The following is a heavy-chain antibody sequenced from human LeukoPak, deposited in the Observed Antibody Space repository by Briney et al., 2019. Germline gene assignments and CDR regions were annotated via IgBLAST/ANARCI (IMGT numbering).Heavy chain of an antibody. D-gene: IGHD3-10*01. J-gene: IGHJ6*03. V-gene: IGHV4-59*01. CDR3: AKGVGGSANYYYMDV. CDR1: GGSISSYY. CDR2: IYYSGST. Sequence: SETLSLTCTVSGGSISSYYWSWIRQPPGKGLEWIGYIYYSGSTNYNPSLKSRVTISVDTSKNQFSLKLSSVTAADTAVYYCAKGVGGSANYYYMDVWGKGTTVTVSS.